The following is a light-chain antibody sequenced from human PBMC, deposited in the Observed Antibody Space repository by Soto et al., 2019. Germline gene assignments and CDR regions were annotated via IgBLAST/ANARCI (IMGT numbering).Light chain of an antibody. Sequence: QSALTQPASVSGSLGQSITISCIGTSSDVGGYNYVSWYQQHPGKAPKLKIYDVRNRPSGVSNRFSGSKSGNTASLTISGLQAEDEADYYCSSYTSSGTRVFGGGTKLTVL. V-gene: IGLV2-14*01. CDR2: DVR. J-gene: IGLJ2*01. CDR3: SSYTSSGTRV. CDR1: SSDVGGYNY.